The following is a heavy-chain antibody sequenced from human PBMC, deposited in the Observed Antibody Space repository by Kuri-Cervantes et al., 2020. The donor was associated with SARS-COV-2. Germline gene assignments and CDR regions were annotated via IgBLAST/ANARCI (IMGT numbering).Heavy chain of an antibody. Sequence: SETLSLTCTVSGGSISSYYWSWIRQPPGKGLEWIGYIYYSGSTNYNPSLKSRVTISVDTSKNQFSLKLSSVTAADTAVYYCARRRLEAVAGEVDYWGQGTLVTVSS. D-gene: IGHD6-19*01. J-gene: IGHJ4*02. V-gene: IGHV4-59*08. CDR1: GGSISSYY. CDR3: ARRRLEAVAGEVDY. CDR2: IYYSGST.